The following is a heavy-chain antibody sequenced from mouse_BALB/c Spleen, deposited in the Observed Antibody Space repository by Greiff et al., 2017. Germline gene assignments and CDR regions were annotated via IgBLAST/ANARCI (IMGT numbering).Heavy chain of an antibody. D-gene: IGHD2-1*01. CDR2: IDPETGGT. J-gene: IGHJ3*01. Sequence: QVQLQQSGAELVKPGASVKLSCTASGFNIKDTYMHWVKQTPVHGLEWIGAIDPETGGTAYNQKFKGKATLTADKSSSTAYMELRSLTSEDSAVYYCTRGGWYQFAYWGQGTLVTVSA. V-gene: IGHV1-15*01. CDR3: TRGGWYQFAY. CDR1: GFNIKDTY.